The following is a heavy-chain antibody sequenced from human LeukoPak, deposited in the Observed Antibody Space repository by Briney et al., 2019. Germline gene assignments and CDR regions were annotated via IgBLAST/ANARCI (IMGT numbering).Heavy chain of an antibody. D-gene: IGHD2-2*01. V-gene: IGHV1-8*01. Sequence: ASVKLSCKASGYTFTSYDINWVRQATGQGLESMGWMNPNSGNTGHAKKYQGRVTMSRNTSISTAYMELSILRSEDTAVYYCARVPPRRRSVVRCCWFDSWGQGTLVTVSS. CDR2: MNPNSGNT. J-gene: IGHJ5*01. CDR1: GYTFTSYD. CDR3: ARVPPRRRSVVRCCWFDS.